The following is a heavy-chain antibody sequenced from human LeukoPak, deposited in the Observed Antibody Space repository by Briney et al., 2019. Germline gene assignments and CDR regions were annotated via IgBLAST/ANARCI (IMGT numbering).Heavy chain of an antibody. Sequence: SVTLSLTCTVSGGSISSGGYYWSWIRQHPGKGLEWIGYIYYSGSTYYNPSLKSRVTISVDTSKSQFSLKLSSVTAADTAVYYCAGGDYYDSSGNDYWGQGTLVTVSS. J-gene: IGHJ4*02. CDR3: AGGDYYDSSGNDY. V-gene: IGHV4-31*03. CDR2: IYYSGST. CDR1: GGSISSGGYY. D-gene: IGHD3-22*01.